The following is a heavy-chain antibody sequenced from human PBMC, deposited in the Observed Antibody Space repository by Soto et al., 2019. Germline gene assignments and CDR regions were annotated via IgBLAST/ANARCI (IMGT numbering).Heavy chain of an antibody. Sequence: QLQLQESGPGLVKTSESLSLTCTVSGDSISSSAYHWGWIRQPPGKGLEWIGSIYYSGSTYYNPSLRTRVTLSVDTSKNPFSLKLSSVTAADTAVYYCARHFFRPHQLLIYGDSYNWFDPWGQGTLVTVSS. V-gene: IGHV4-39*01. J-gene: IGHJ5*02. CDR1: GDSISSSAYH. CDR2: IYYSGST. D-gene: IGHD4-17*01. CDR3: ARHFFRPHQLLIYGDSYNWFDP.